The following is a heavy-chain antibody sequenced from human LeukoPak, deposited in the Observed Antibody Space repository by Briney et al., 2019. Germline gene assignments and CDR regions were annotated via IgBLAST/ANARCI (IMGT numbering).Heavy chain of an antibody. V-gene: IGHV4-59*12. D-gene: IGHD3-10*01. CDR1: GGSITSYY. Sequence: SETLSLTCTVSGGSITSYYWSWIRQPPGKGLEWIGYIYYSGSTNYNPSLKSRVTISVDTSKNQFSLKLSSVTAADTAVYYCARLGRSYGYYYMDVWGKGTTVTISS. J-gene: IGHJ6*03. CDR3: ARLGRSYGYYYMDV. CDR2: IYYSGST.